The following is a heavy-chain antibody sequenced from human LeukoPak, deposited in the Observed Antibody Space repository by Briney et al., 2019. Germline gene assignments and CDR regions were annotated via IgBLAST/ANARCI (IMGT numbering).Heavy chain of an antibody. D-gene: IGHD4-17*01. CDR3: ATLRGDYGDCCLFDY. CDR2: IKPDESEK. J-gene: IGHJ4*02. CDR1: GFTFSSYW. Sequence: PGGSLRLSCAAFGFTFSSYWMTWVRQAPGKGLEWVANIKPDESEKYYMDSVKSRFTISRDNAKNSVYLQMNSLRAEDTAVYYCATLRGDYGDCCLFDYWGQGTLVTVSS. V-gene: IGHV3-7*03.